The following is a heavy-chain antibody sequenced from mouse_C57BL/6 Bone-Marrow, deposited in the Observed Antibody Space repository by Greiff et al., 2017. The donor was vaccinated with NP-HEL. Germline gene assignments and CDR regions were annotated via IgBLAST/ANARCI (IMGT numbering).Heavy chain of an antibody. Sequence: VQRVESGAELVRPGASVKLSCKASGYTFTDYYINWVKQRPGQGLEWIARIYPGSGHTYYNEKFKGKATLTAEKSSSTAYMQLSSLTSEDSAVYFCARGASYEDWGQWALVTVAA. V-gene: IGHV1-76*01. J-gene: IGHJ3*01. CDR1: GYTFTDYY. D-gene: IGHD2-10*01. CDR2: IYPGSGHT. CDR3: ARGASYED.